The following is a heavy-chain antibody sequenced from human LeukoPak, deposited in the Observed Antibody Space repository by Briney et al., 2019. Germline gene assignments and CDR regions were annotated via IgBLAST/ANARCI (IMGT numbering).Heavy chain of an antibody. CDR1: GGSFSGYY. J-gene: IGHJ4*02. CDR3: ARGRLFDY. D-gene: IGHD6-25*01. V-gene: IGHV4-34*01. CDR2: INHSGST. Sequence: SQTLSLTCAVYGGSFSGYYWSWIRQPPGKGLEWIGEINHSGSTNYNPSLKSRVTISVDTSKNQFSLKLSSVTAADTAVYYCARGRLFDYWGQGTLVTVSS.